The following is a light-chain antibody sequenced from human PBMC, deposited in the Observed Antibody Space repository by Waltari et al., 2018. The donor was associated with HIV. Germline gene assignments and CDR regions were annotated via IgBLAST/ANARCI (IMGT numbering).Light chain of an antibody. CDR3: SSYAGSNNLL. V-gene: IGLV2-8*01. CDR2: EVT. Sequence: QSALTQPPSASGSPGQSVTISCTGNSSDVGGYNYVSWYQQHPGKAPKLMIYEVTKRPSGVPDRFSGSNSGNTASLTVSGLQADDEADYYCSSYAGSNNLLFGGGTKLTVL. CDR1: SSDVGGYNY. J-gene: IGLJ2*01.